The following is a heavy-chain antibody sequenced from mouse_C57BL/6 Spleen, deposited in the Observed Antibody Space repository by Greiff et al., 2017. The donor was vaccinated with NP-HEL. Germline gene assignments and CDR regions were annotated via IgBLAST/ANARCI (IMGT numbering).Heavy chain of an antibody. CDR1: GFTFSSYA. J-gene: IGHJ4*01. V-gene: IGHV5-4*01. CDR2: ISDGGSYT. CDR3: ARDVNDYYGSSYVGYAMDD. D-gene: IGHD1-1*01. Sequence: EVKLQESGGGLVKPGGSLKLSCAASGFTFSSYAMSWVRQTPEKRLEWVATISDGGSYTYYPDNVKGRFTISRDNAKNNLYLQMSHLKSEDTAMYYCARDVNDYYGSSYVGYAMDDWGKGTSVTVSS.